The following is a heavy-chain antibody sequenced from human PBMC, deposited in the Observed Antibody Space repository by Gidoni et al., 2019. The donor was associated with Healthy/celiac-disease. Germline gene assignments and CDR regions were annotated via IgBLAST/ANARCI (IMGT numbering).Heavy chain of an antibody. CDR1: GFTFDDYA. J-gene: IGHJ4*02. CDR2: ISWNSGSI. CDR3: AKDIGGSSGPQFDY. D-gene: IGHD3-22*01. V-gene: IGHV3-9*01. Sequence: EVQLVESGGGLVQPGRSLRLSCAASGFTFDDYAMHWVRQAPGKGLEWVSGISWNSGSIGYADSVKGRFTISRDNAKNSLYLQMNSLRAEDTALYYCAKDIGGSSGPQFDYWGQGTLVTVSS.